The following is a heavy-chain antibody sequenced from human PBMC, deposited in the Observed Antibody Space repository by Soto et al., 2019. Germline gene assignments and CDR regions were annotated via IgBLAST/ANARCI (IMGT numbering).Heavy chain of an antibody. J-gene: IGHJ5*02. D-gene: IGHD3-22*01. CDR1: GYTFTSYG. Sequence: QVQLVQSGTEVKKPGASVKVSCKASGYTFTSYGISWVRQDPGQGLEWMGWISAYNGNTNYAQRLQGRVTMTTDTSTSTAYMELRILRSDDTAVYYCTRDRFEGIYYDSSGYNNWFDPWGQGTLVSVSS. V-gene: IGHV1-18*01. CDR3: TRDRFEGIYYDSSGYNNWFDP. CDR2: ISAYNGNT.